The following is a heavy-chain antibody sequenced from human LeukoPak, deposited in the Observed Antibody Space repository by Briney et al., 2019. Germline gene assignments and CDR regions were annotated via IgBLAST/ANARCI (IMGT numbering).Heavy chain of an antibody. D-gene: IGHD3-22*01. Sequence: ASVKVSCKASGGTFSSYAISWVRQAPGQGLEWMGGIIPIFGTANYAQKFQGRVTITADESTSTAYMELSSLRSEDTAVYYCARPRTYYCDSSGQAGMDVWGQGTTVTVSS. CDR2: IIPIFGTA. V-gene: IGHV1-69*13. CDR1: GGTFSSYA. J-gene: IGHJ6*02. CDR3: ARPRTYYCDSSGQAGMDV.